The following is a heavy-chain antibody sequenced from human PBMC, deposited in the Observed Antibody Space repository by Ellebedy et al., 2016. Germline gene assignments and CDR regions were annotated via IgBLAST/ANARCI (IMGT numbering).Heavy chain of an antibody. CDR2: ISYNGNND. D-gene: IGHD1-1*01. CDR3: ARDIQLSS. CDR1: GFTFSDSA. Sequence: GESLKISCSASGFTFSDSAMSWVRQAPGAGLEWVALISYNGNNDYYADSVKGRFSIARDNSKGTLYLQMDRLRAEDTALYYCARDIQLSSWGPGTLVTVSS. V-gene: IGHV3-30-3*01. J-gene: IGHJ5*02.